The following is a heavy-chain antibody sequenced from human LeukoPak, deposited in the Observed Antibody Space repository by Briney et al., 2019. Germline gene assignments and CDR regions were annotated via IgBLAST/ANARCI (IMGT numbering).Heavy chain of an antibody. D-gene: IGHD5-18*01. CDR3: ARDPRGGYSYGLQADAFDI. V-gene: IGHV4-4*07. CDR1: GGSISSYY. CDR2: IYTSGST. J-gene: IGHJ3*02. Sequence: SETLSLTCTVSGGSISSYYWSWIRQPAGKGLEWIGRIYTSGSTNYNPSLKSRVTMSVDTSKNQFSLKLSSVTAADTAVYYRARDPRGGYSYGLQADAFDIWGQGTMVTVYS.